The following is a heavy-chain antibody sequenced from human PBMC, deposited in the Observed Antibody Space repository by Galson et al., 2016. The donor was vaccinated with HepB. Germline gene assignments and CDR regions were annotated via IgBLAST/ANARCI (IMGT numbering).Heavy chain of an antibody. Sequence: SLRLSCAASGFSFSISGMSWVRQTPGRGLEWVSGITGSGDTTHYADSVKGRFIIPRDNSKNTLYLFMNNLRAGDTAVYYCGKHGGFDYWGQGALVTVSS. CDR2: ITGSGDTT. V-gene: IGHV3-23*01. J-gene: IGHJ4*02. D-gene: IGHD3-16*01. CDR1: GFSFSISG. CDR3: GKHGGFDY.